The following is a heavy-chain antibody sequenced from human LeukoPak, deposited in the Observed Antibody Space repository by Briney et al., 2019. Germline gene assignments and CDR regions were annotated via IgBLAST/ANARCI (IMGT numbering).Heavy chain of an antibody. CDR2: IYYSGST. V-gene: IGHV4-39*01. CDR3: ARRNLFGVAEGFDY. D-gene: IGHD3-3*01. CDR1: GGSISSSSYY. J-gene: IGHJ4*02. Sequence: SETLSLTCTVSGGSISSSSYYWGWIRQPPGKGLEWIGSIYYSGSTYYNPSLKSRVTISVDTSKNQFSLKLSSVTAADTAVYYCARRNLFGVAEGFDYWGQGTLVTVSS.